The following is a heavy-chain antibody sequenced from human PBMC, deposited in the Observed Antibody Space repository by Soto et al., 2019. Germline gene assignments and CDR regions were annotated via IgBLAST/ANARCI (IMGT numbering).Heavy chain of an antibody. CDR1: GYSFTNYS. Sequence: GASVKVSCKASGYSFTNYSITWVLQAPGEGLEWMGWITAYNGKTNNAQKFQGRVTMTTDTSASTAYMELRSLRSDDTAVYYCAREMTTMTFYDYWGQGTLVTVS. V-gene: IGHV1-18*01. CDR3: AREMTTMTFYDY. J-gene: IGHJ4*02. CDR2: ITAYNGKT.